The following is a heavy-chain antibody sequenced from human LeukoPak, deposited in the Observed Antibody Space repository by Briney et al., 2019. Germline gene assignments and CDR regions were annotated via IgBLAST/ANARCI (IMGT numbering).Heavy chain of an antibody. CDR3: SQQWPSLDN. V-gene: IGHV3-49*03. CDR1: GFTFGDYG. D-gene: IGHD6-19*01. CDR2: IRSKAYGGTA. J-gene: IGHJ4*02. Sequence: GGSLRLSCTTSGFTFGDYGMSWIRQAPGKGLEWVGFIRSKAYGGTAEYAASVKGRFTISRDDSKSIAYLQMNSLETEDTAVYYCSQQWPSLDNWGQGTLVTVSS.